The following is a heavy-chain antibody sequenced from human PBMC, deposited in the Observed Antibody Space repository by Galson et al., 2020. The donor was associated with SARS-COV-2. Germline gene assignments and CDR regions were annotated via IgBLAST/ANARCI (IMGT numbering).Heavy chain of an antibody. Sequence: SETLSLTCAVSGVSISSAGYYWSWIRQPPGKGLEWMGYIYYSGSTYYNPSLKSRVTISADTSKNQFSLKLSSVTAADTAVYYCARVDCRHDCYYDYWGQGTLVTVSS. D-gene: IGHD2-21*02. J-gene: IGHJ4*02. CDR1: GVSISSAGYY. V-gene: IGHV4-31*11. CDR2: IYYSGST. CDR3: ARVDCRHDCYYDY.